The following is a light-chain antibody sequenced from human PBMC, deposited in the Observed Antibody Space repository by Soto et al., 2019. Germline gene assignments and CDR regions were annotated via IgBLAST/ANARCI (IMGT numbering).Light chain of an antibody. CDR1: NRSGNY. V-gene: IGKV1-27*01. Sequence: QAASSLPAFVSSTNTHPRRTHNRSGNYLAWYQQKPGKVPKLLIYGASTRHSGVPSRFSGSGSGTDFTLTISSLQPEDVATYYCQQYSSAPWTFGQGTKVDIK. J-gene: IGKJ1*01. CDR2: GAS. CDR3: QQYSSAPWT.